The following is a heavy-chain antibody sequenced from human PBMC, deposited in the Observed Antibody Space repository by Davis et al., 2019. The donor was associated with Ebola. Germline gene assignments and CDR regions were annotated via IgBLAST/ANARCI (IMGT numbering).Heavy chain of an antibody. CDR1: GFTFSNFA. Sequence: PGGSLRLSCAASGFTFSNFAMHWVRQAPGKGLEWVALISYDGTKKYYADSMKGRFTISRDTSKNTLYLQVNSLRSEDTAVYYCAREVLRFLEYGMDVWGQGTTVTVSS. CDR3: AREVLRFLEYGMDV. J-gene: IGHJ6*02. D-gene: IGHD3-3*01. CDR2: ISYDGTKK. V-gene: IGHV3-30-3*01.